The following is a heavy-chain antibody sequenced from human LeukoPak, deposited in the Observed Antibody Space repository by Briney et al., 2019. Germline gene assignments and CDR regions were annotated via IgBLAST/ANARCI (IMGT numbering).Heavy chain of an antibody. CDR1: GFTFRSYW. CDR3: ARARIVGATVRYFDY. V-gene: IGHV3-21*01. CDR2: ISSSSSYI. D-gene: IGHD1-26*01. Sequence: PGGSLRLSCAASGFTFRSYWMSWVRQAPGKGLEWVSSISSSSSYIYYADSVKGRFTISRDNAKNSLYLQMNSLRAEDTAVYYCARARIVGATVRYFDYWGQGTLVTVSS. J-gene: IGHJ4*02.